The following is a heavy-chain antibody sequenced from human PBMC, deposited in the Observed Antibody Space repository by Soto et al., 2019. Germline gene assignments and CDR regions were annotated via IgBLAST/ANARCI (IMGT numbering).Heavy chain of an antibody. D-gene: IGHD2-15*01. V-gene: IGHV1-69*12. CDR3: ASWLKGPDIGNYYYGMDV. J-gene: IGHJ6*02. Sequence: QVQLVQSGAEVKKPGSSVKVSCKASGGAFSDYAFSWVRQAPGQGLEWLGGIMPIFRAPDYAQKFQGRVTLTADEFTSTAHMALNSLRSEATAVYYCASWLKGPDIGNYYYGMDVWGQGTTVTV. CDR2: IMPIFRAP. CDR1: GGAFSDYA.